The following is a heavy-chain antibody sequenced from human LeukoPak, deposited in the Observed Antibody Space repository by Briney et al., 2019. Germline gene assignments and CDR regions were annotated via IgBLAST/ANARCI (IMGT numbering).Heavy chain of an antibody. CDR1: GFTFSTYG. V-gene: IGHV3-30*18. CDR2: ISYDGSNK. Sequence: PGGSLRLSCAASGFTFSTYGMHWVRQAPGKGLEWVAVISYDGSNKYYAGSVKGRFTISSDNSKNTLYLQMNSLRAEDTAVYYCAKEGPGTDYYGMDVWGQGTTVTVSS. CDR3: AKEGPGTDYYGMDV. J-gene: IGHJ6*02. D-gene: IGHD6-13*01.